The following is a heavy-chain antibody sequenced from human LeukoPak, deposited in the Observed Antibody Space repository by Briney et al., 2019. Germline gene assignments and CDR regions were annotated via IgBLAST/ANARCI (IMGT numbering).Heavy chain of an antibody. V-gene: IGHV3-21*01. Sequence: GGSLRLSCAASGFTFSSYSMNWARQAPGKGLEWVSSISASPYIYYADSVKGRFTISRDDSKNSLYLQMNSLRAEDTALYYCARGGLSGQRTDRFDIWDQGTMVTVSS. J-gene: IGHJ3*02. CDR2: ISASPYI. CDR3: ARGGLSGQRTDRFDI. D-gene: IGHD2/OR15-2a*01. CDR1: GFTFSSYS.